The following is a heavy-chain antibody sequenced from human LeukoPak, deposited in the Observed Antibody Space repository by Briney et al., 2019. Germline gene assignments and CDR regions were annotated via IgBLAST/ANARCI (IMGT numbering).Heavy chain of an antibody. CDR1: GGSISSSSYY. J-gene: IGHJ4*02. Sequence: SETLSLTCSVSGGSISSSSYYWGWIRQPPGKGLEWIGSIYYSGNTYYNPSLKNRVTISVDTSKNQFSLRLTSVTAADTAVYFCARQTGSGLFILPGGQGTLVTVSS. CDR2: IYYSGNT. V-gene: IGHV4-39*01. D-gene: IGHD3/OR15-3a*01. CDR3: ARQTGSGLFILP.